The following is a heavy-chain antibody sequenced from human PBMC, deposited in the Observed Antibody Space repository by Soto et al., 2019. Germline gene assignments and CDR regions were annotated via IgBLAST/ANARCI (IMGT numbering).Heavy chain of an antibody. D-gene: IGHD2-2*01. CDR2: IWYDGSNK. J-gene: IGHJ5*02. Sequence: QVQLVESGGGVVQPGRSLRLSCAASGFTFSSYGMHWVRQAPGKGLEWVAVIWYDGSNKYYADSVKGRFTISRDNSKNTLYLQMNSLRAEDTAVYYCARAGRAVPAAEVFDPWGQGTLVTVSS. CDR3: ARAGRAVPAAEVFDP. V-gene: IGHV3-33*01. CDR1: GFTFSSYG.